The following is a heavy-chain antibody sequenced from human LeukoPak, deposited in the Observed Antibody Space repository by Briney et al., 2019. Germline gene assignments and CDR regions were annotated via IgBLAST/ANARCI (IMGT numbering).Heavy chain of an antibody. D-gene: IGHD5-18*01. CDR1: GFTFSSYA. V-gene: IGHV3-30-3*01. J-gene: IGHJ4*02. CDR2: ISYDGSNK. Sequence: PGGSLRLSCAASGFTFSSYAMHWVRQAPGKGLEWVADISYDGSNKYYADSVKGRFTISRDNSKNTLYLQMNSLRAEDTAMYYCARHTGEYSFGYRHFVYWGQGTVVTVSS. CDR3: ARHTGEYSFGYRHFVY.